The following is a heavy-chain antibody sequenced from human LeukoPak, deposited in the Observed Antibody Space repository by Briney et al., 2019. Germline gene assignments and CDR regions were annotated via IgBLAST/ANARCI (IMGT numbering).Heavy chain of an antibody. Sequence: PPETLSLTCTVSGDSISNYYWSWIRQPPGKGLEWIGYIYYSGSTKYNPSLKGRVTISADTSKNQVSLKLSSVTAADTAVYFCARQSGYYYYWGQGTLVTVSS. D-gene: IGHD3-3*01. CDR2: IYYSGST. CDR1: GDSISNYY. V-gene: IGHV4-59*01. J-gene: IGHJ4*02. CDR3: ARQSGYYYY.